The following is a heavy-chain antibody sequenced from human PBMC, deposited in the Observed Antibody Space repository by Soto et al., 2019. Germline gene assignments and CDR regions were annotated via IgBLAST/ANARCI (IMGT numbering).Heavy chain of an antibody. Sequence: AETLSRTCTGSGDSISSSTYYWGWIRQPPGKGLEWIGSMFYSGNTYYNPSLKSRVTLSIDTSKNQFSLKLNSVTAADTAVYYCVSPEGYYDSSGYTLDYWGQGTLVTVSS. CDR2: MFYSGNT. V-gene: IGHV4-39*01. J-gene: IGHJ4*02. CDR3: VSPEGYYDSSGYTLDY. CDR1: GDSISSSTYY. D-gene: IGHD3-22*01.